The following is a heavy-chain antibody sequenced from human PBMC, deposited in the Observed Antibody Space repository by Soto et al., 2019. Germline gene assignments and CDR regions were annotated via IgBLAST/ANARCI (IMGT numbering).Heavy chain of an antibody. Sequence: PGESLKISCKGSGYRFAGYWVGWVRQMPGKGLEWMGIIYPGDSDTRYSPSFQGQVTISADKSISTAYLQWSSLKASDTAMYYCARLTTSSNLDYWGQGTLVTVSS. V-gene: IGHV5-51*01. CDR2: IYPGDSDT. CDR1: GYRFAGYW. J-gene: IGHJ4*02. CDR3: ARLTTSSNLDY. D-gene: IGHD2-2*01.